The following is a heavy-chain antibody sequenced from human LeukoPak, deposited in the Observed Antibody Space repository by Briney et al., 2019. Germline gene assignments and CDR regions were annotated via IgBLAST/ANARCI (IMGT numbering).Heavy chain of an antibody. D-gene: IGHD1-26*01. J-gene: IGHJ3*02. V-gene: IGHV3-7*01. CDR1: GCSFSTYW. Sequence: PGWSLRLSCAASGCSFSTYWMTWVRQSPGKGLDRVGNIKEDGSEKVYGDSVKGRFTISRDNAKNSLYLQMNTLRVDDSAIYYCARDPYGGTYGAFDIWGRGTMVSISS. CDR2: IKEDGSEK. CDR3: ARDPYGGTYGAFDI.